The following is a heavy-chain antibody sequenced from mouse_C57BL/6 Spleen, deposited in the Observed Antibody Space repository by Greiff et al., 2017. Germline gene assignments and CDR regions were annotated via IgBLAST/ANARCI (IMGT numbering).Heavy chain of an antibody. Sequence: QVQLKESGPELVKPGASVKISCKASGYAFSSSWMNWVKQRPGKGLEWIGRIYPGDGDTNYNGKFKGKATLTADKSSSTAYMQLSSLTSEDSAVYFCARSPAQATGFAYWGQGTLVTVSA. V-gene: IGHV1-82*01. J-gene: IGHJ3*01. CDR2: IYPGDGDT. CDR3: ARSPAQATGFAY. CDR1: GYAFSSSW. D-gene: IGHD3-2*02.